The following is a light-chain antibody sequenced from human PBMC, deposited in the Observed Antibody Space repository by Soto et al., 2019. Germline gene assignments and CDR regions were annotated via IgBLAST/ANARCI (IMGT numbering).Light chain of an antibody. CDR1: SSDVGGYNY. J-gene: IGLJ1*01. CDR2: DVR. CDR3: SSYTTISTYV. V-gene: IGLV2-14*01. Sequence: QSALTQPASVSGSPGQSITISCTGTSSDVGGYNYVSWYQQHPGKAPKLMIYDVRNRPSGVSNRFSGSKSVNTASLTISGLQAEDAADYCCSSYTTISTYVFGTGTKLTVL.